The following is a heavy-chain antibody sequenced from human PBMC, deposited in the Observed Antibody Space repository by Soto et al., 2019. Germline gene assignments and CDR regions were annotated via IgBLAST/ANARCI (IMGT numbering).Heavy chain of an antibody. J-gene: IGHJ4*02. CDR3: ARAITFGGVIVYFDY. CDR2: INPNSGGT. V-gene: IGHV1-2*02. D-gene: IGHD3-16*02. Sequence: GASVKVSCKASRYTFTGYYMHWVRQAPGQGLEWMGWINPNSGGTNYAQKFQGRVTMTRDTSISTAYMELSRLRSDDTAVYYCARAITFGGVIVYFDYWGQGTLVTVSS. CDR1: RYTFTGYY.